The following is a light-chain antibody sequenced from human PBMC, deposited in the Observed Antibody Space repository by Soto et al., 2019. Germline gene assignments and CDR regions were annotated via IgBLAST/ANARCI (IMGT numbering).Light chain of an antibody. J-gene: IGKJ4*01. CDR1: QDVSNY. V-gene: IGKV3-20*01. Sequence: EIVLTQTPGTLSSSPGERATLSCRASQDVSNYLAWYQQKPGQAPRLLIHGVSTRDTGIPDRFSGSGSGTDFTLTISRLEPEDFAVYYCQQYSIFALSFGGGTKVEIK. CDR2: GVS. CDR3: QQYSIFALS.